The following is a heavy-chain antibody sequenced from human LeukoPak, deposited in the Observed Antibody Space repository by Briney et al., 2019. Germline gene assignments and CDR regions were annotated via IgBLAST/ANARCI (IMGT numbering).Heavy chain of an antibody. J-gene: IGHJ4*02. CDR1: GYTLTELS. CDR3: ATGYCSSTSCLDY. Sequence: ASVKFSCKVSGYTLTELSMHWVRQAPGKGLEWMGGFDPEYGETIYAQKFQGRVTMTEDTSTDTAYMELSSLRSEDTAVYYCATGYCSSTSCLDYWGQGTLVTVSS. V-gene: IGHV1-24*01. CDR2: FDPEYGET. D-gene: IGHD2-2*01.